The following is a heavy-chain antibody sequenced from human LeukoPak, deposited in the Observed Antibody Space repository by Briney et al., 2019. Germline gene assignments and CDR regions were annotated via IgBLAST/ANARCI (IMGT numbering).Heavy chain of an antibody. J-gene: IGHJ4*02. Sequence: PSETLSLTCTVSGGSISSGGYYWSWIRQHPGKGLERIGYIYYSGSTNYNPSLKSRVIISVDTSENQFSLKLSSVTAADTAVYYCARGDCRSTSCSFDYWGQGTLVTVFS. CDR3: ARGDCRSTSCSFDY. CDR2: IYYSGST. CDR1: GGSISSGGYY. D-gene: IGHD2-2*01. V-gene: IGHV4-61*08.